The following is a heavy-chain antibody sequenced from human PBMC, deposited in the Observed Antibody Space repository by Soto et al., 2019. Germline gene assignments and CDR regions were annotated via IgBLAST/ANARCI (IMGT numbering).Heavy chain of an antibody. CDR1: GFTFSSYG. V-gene: IGHV3-33*01. CDR3: ARPYYDFWSGYYFSHFDY. CDR2: IWYDGSNK. Sequence: GGSLSLSCAASGFTFSSYGMHWVRQAPGKGLEWVAVIWYDGSNKYYADSVKGRFTISRDNSKNTLYLQMNSLRAEDTAVYYCARPYYDFWSGYYFSHFDYWGQGTLVTVSS. J-gene: IGHJ4*02. D-gene: IGHD3-3*01.